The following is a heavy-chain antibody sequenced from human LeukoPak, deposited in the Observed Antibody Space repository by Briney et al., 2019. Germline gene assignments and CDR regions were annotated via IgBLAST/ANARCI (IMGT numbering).Heavy chain of an antibody. CDR2: ITSSRAYK. V-gene: IGHV3-21*01. D-gene: IGHD6-19*01. Sequence: GGSLRLSCAASGFTFSSYSMNWVRQAPGKGLEWVSSITSSRAYKNYADSVKGRFTISRDNAKNSLYLQMNSLRAEDTAVYYCARDTSGQDWGQGTLVAVSS. J-gene: IGHJ4*02. CDR1: GFTFSSYS. CDR3: ARDTSGQD.